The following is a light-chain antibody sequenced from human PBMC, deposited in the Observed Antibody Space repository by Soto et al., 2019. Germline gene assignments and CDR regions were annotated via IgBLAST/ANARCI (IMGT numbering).Light chain of an antibody. CDR1: QDVGKW. Sequence: IQMTQSPSSVSASVGDRVTITCRASQDVGKWLAWYQQKPGKAPTLLIHGASSLQSGVPSRYSGSGHGTDFTLTISSLQPEDFATYYCQQANSFPITFGQGTRLEIK. J-gene: IGKJ5*01. V-gene: IGKV1-12*01. CDR3: QQANSFPIT. CDR2: GAS.